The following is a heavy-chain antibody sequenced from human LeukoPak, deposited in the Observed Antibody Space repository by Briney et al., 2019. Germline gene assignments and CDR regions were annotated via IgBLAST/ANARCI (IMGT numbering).Heavy chain of an antibody. J-gene: IGHJ4*02. Sequence: PGGSLRLSCAASGFTFSSYSINWVRQAPGKGLEWVSVNYSGGSTYYADSVKGRFTISRDNSKNTLYLQMNSLRAEDTAVYYCARGDPYCSGGSCPSDYWGQGTLVTVSS. CDR2: NYSGGST. CDR3: ARGDPYCSGGSCPSDY. CDR1: GFTFSSYS. V-gene: IGHV3-66*01. D-gene: IGHD2-15*01.